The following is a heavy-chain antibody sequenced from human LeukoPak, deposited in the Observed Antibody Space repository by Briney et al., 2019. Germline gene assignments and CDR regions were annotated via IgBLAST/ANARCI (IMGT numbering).Heavy chain of an antibody. Sequence: GSLTLSCAASGFTFSSYAMSWVRQAPGKGLEWVSAISGSGGSTYYADSVKGRFTISRDNSKNTLYLQMNSLRAEDTAVYYCAKVLVGDDDAFDIWGPGRIGSVSS. CDR1: GFTFSSYA. V-gene: IGHV3-23*01. CDR2: ISGSGGST. J-gene: IGHJ3*02. CDR3: AKVLVGDDDAFDI. D-gene: IGHD1-26*01.